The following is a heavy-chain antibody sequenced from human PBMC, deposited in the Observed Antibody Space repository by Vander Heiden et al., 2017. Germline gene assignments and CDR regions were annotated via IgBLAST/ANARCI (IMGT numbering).Heavy chain of an antibody. J-gene: IGHJ4*02. Sequence: EVQLVESGGGLVQPGRSLRLSCVTSGFTFDAYAMHWVRQAPGKGLEWVSSINWNSGTIVYADSVKGRFTISRDNAKNSLYLQMNSLRPEDTAFYYCAKATGFGFSYGGEDYWGQGTLVTVPS. V-gene: IGHV3-9*01. CDR1: GFTFDAYA. CDR2: INWNSGTI. CDR3: AKATGFGFSYGGEDY. D-gene: IGHD3-16*01.